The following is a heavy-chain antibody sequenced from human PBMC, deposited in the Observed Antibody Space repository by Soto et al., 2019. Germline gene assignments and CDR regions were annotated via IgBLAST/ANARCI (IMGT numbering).Heavy chain of an antibody. Sequence: SETLSLTCTVSGGSISSYYWSWIRQPPGKGLEWIGYIYYSGSTNYNPSLKSRVTISVDTSKNQFSLKLSSVTAADTAVYYCARGATRPTYFQHWGQGTLVTVSS. J-gene: IGHJ1*01. V-gene: IGHV4-59*01. CDR3: ARGATRPTYFQH. CDR1: GGSISSYY. CDR2: IYYSGST.